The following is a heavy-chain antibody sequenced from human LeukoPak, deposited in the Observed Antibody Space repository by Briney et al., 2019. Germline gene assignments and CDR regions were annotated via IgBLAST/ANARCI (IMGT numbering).Heavy chain of an antibody. CDR1: GGSISSSYY. CDR3: ARYYSSGLSY. CDR2: IYYSGST. J-gene: IGHJ4*02. Sequence: PSETLSLPCTVSGGSISSSYYWGWIRQPPGKGLEWIGSIYYSGSTYYNPSLKSRVTISVDTSKNHFSLKLSSVTAADTAVYYCARYYSSGLSYWGQGTLVTVSS. V-gene: IGHV4-39*02. D-gene: IGHD6-19*01.